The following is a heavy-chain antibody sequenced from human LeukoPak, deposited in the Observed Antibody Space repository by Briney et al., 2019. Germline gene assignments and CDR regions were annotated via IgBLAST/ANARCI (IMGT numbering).Heavy chain of an antibody. CDR1: GFTFSSYN. CDR2: FYSGGST. J-gene: IGHJ4*02. CDR3: ATFSYAGNPGGSVGY. Sequence: GGSLRLSCAASGFTFSSYNMNWVRQAPGKGLEWVSVFYSGGSTYYADSVQGRFTISRDTSKNTVDLQMNSLRSEDAAVYYCATFSYAGNPGGSVGYWGQGTLVTVSS. D-gene: IGHD4-23*01. V-gene: IGHV3-53*01.